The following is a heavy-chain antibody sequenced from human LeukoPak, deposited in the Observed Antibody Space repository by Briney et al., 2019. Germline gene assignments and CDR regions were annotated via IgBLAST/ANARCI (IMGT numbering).Heavy chain of an antibody. V-gene: IGHV4-4*07. J-gene: IGHJ5*02. CDR1: GGSISGYY. Sequence: PSETLSLTCTVSGGSISGYYWSWIRQPAGKGLEWIGRVSTSGNSNYIPSLVSRVTMSVDTSKNQFSLNLGSVTAADTAVYYCARESGSMRWFDPWGQGTLVTVSS. CDR3: ARESGSMRWFDP. D-gene: IGHD6-25*01. CDR2: VSTSGNS.